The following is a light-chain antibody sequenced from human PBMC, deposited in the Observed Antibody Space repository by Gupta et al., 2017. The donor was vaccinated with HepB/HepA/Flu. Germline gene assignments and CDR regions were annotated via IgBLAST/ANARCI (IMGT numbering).Light chain of an antibody. CDR2: DVS. J-gene: IGLJ3*02. CDR3: SSYAGSDTWV. Sequence: QSALTQPRSVSGSPGQSVTISCTGTCSDVGGYNYVSWYQQHPGKAHKLMIYDVSKRPSGVPGRFSGSKAGNTASLTISGLQAEDEADYYCSSYAGSDTWVFGGGTKLTVL. CDR1: CSDVGGYNY. V-gene: IGLV2-11*01.